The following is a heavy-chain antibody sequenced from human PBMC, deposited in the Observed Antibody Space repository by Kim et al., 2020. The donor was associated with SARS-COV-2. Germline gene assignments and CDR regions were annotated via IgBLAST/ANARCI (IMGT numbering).Heavy chain of an antibody. D-gene: IGHD1-26*01. CDR3: TTDLVYGGSYWVDY. Sequence: GGSLRLSCAASGFTFSNAWMSWVRQAPGKGLEWVGRIKSKTDGGTTDYAAPVKGRFTISRDDSKNTLYLQMNSLKTEDTAVYYCTTDLVYGGSYWVDYWGQGSLVTVSS. J-gene: IGHJ4*02. CDR2: IKSKTDGGTT. CDR1: GFTFSNAW. V-gene: IGHV3-15*01.